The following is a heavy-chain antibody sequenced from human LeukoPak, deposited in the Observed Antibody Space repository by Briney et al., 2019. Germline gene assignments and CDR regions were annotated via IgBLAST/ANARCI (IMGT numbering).Heavy chain of an antibody. CDR1: GGSISSYY. Sequence: SETLSLTCNVSGGSISSYYWSWIRQPPGKGLEWIGYIYYSGSTNYNPSLKSRVTISVDTSKNQFSLKLSSVTAADTAVYYCARGCRSGWYWFDPWGQGTLVTVSS. D-gene: IGHD6-19*01. CDR3: ARGCRSGWYWFDP. V-gene: IGHV4-59*01. CDR2: IYYSGST. J-gene: IGHJ5*02.